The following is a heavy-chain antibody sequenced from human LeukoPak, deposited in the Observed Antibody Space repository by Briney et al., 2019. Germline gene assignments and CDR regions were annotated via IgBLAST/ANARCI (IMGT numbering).Heavy chain of an antibody. D-gene: IGHD5-18*01. Sequence: GGSLRLSCAASGFTFSTYSMNWVRQAPGKGLEWVSSISGSSSKIYYADSVRGRFTISRDNAKNSLYLQMNSLRAEDTTVYYCARGTPVLRGYSYGYCDYWGQGTLVTVSS. CDR2: ISGSSSKI. CDR3: ARGTPVLRGYSYGYCDY. V-gene: IGHV3-21*01. J-gene: IGHJ4*02. CDR1: GFTFSTYS.